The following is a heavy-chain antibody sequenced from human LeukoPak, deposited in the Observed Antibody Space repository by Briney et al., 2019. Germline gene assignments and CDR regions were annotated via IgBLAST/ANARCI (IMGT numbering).Heavy chain of an antibody. D-gene: IGHD6-19*01. Sequence: SETLSLTCIVSGGSISRYYWTWIRQPPGKGLEWIGYVLYSGSTNYNPSLKSRGTISVDTSKNQFSLKLISVTAADTAAYFCARSSQYNSGWYAYWGQGTLVTVSS. CDR2: VLYSGST. CDR1: GGSISRYY. J-gene: IGHJ4*02. CDR3: ARSSQYNSGWYAY. V-gene: IGHV4-59*01.